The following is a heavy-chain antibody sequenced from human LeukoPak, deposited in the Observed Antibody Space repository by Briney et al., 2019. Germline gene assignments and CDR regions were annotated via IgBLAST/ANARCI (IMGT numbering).Heavy chain of an antibody. Sequence: SETLSLTCTVSGGSISSYYWSWIRQPAGKGLEWIGRIYTSGSTSYNPSLKSRVTISVDKSKNQFSLKLSSVTAADTAVYYCARVSLYYYADYWGQGTLVTVSS. CDR2: IYTSGST. CDR3: ARVSLYYYADY. CDR1: GGSISSYY. J-gene: IGHJ4*02. V-gene: IGHV4-4*07. D-gene: IGHD3-10*01.